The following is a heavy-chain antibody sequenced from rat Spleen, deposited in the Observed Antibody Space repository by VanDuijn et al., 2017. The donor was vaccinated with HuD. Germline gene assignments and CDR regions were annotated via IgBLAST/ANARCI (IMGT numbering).Heavy chain of an antibody. CDR2: MWGDGNT. CDR1: GFSLTSYG. V-gene: IGHV2-77*01. D-gene: IGHD1-7*01. CDR3: AEMTSDY. J-gene: IGHJ2*01. Sequence: QVQMKETGPGLVQTTQTLSVTCTVSGFSLTSYGVHWIRQAPGKGLEWMGVMWGDGNTNYNSALKSRLSISRDISKSQVFLTLDSLQTDDTAVYYCAEMTSDYWGQGVMVTVSS.